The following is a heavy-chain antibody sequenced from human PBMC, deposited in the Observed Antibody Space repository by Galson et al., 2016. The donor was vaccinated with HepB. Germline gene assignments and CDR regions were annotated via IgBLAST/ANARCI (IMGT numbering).Heavy chain of an antibody. J-gene: IGHJ4*02. D-gene: IGHD3-3*01. CDR1: GFNFGNAW. CDR3: NSCSYDFWSGEPYYFDY. V-gene: IGHV3-15*07. Sequence: SLRLSCAASGFNFGNAWMHWIRQAPGKGLEWVGRIKSNTDGETREYATHVRGSFTTSRDDSQNTVDLQMNRLKNGATALYYCNSCSYDFWSGEPYYFDYWGQGSLVTVSS. CDR2: IKSNTDGETR.